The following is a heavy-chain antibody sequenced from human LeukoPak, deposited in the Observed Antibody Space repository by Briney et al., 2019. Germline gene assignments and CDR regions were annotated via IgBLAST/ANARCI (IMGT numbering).Heavy chain of an antibody. Sequence: SETLSLTCAVYGGSFSDFYWSWIRQPPGKGLEWIGEINHSGSTNYNPSLKSRVTISVDTSKNQFSLKLSSVTAADTAVYYCARLVGGVGATSDYWGQGTLVTVSS. CDR3: ARLVGGVGATSDY. CDR1: GGSFSDFY. V-gene: IGHV4-34*01. CDR2: INHSGST. D-gene: IGHD1-26*01. J-gene: IGHJ4*02.